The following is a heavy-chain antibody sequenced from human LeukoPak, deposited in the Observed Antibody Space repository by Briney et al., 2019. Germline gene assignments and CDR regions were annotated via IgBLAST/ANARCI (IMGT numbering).Heavy chain of an antibody. CDR1: GFTFSSVD. CDR3: ATITSMRVVLIS. CDR2: ISVSATNT. D-gene: IGHD3-22*01. Sequence: PGGSLRLSCAASGFTFSSVDTTWVRQAPGKGLEWVSTISVSATNTYYADSVKGRFTISRDNSKNTLYLQMNSLRADDTAVYYCATITSMRVVLISWGQGTLVTVSS. J-gene: IGHJ1*01. V-gene: IGHV3-23*01.